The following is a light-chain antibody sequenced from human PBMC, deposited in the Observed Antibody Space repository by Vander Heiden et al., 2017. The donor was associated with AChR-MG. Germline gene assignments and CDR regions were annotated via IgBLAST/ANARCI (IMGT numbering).Light chain of an antibody. Sequence: DIQMTQSPSTLSASVGDRVTITCRDSQSISSWLAWYQQKPGKAPKLLTYDASSLESGVPSRFSGSGSGTEFTLTISSLQPDDFATYYCQQYNSYWTFGQGTKVEIK. CDR3: QQYNSYWT. CDR1: QSISSW. CDR2: DAS. V-gene: IGKV1-5*01. J-gene: IGKJ1*01.